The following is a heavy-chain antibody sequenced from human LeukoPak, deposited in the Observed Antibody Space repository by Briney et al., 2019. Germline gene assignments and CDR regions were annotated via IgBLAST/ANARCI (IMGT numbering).Heavy chain of an antibody. CDR2: ISWNSGSR. CDR1: GFIFDDYA. CDR3: AKAGRHSSSWIDY. V-gene: IGHV3-9*01. Sequence: PGGSLRLSCAASGFIFDDYAMYRVRQAPGKGLEWVSSISWNSGSRVYADSVKGRFTISRDNAKNSLYLQMNSLRAEDTALYYCAKAGRHSSSWIDYWGQGTLVTVSS. D-gene: IGHD6-13*01. J-gene: IGHJ4*02.